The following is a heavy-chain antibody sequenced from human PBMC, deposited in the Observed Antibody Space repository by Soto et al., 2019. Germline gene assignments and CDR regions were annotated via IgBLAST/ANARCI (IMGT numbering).Heavy chain of an antibody. CDR1: GFTFSSYA. D-gene: IGHD2-15*01. CDR3: AKNGGIVVVVAAPTLNWFDP. Sequence: GGSLRLSCAASGFTFSSYAMSWVRQAPGKGLEWVSAISGSGGSTYYADSVKGRFTISRDNSKNTLYLQMNSLRAEDTAVYYCAKNGGIVVVVAAPTLNWFDPWGQRTLVTVAS. J-gene: IGHJ5*02. CDR2: ISGSGGST. V-gene: IGHV3-23*01.